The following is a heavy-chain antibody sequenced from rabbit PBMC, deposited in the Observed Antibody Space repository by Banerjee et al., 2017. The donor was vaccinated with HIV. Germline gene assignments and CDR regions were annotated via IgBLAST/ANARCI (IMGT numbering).Heavy chain of an antibody. CDR2: INTSSGST. CDR3: ARDLAGVIGWNFNL. D-gene: IGHD4-1*01. CDR1: GFSFSSNV. Sequence: QEQVEESGGDLVKPGASLTLTCTASGFSFSSNVVCWVRQAPGKGLEWIACINTSSGSTVYATWAKGRFTISKTSSTTVTLQMTSLTAADTATYFCARDLAGVIGWNFNLWGQGTLVTVS. J-gene: IGHJ4*01. V-gene: IGHV1S45*01.